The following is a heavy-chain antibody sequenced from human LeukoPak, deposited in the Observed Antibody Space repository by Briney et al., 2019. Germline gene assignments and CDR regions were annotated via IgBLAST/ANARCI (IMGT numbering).Heavy chain of an antibody. D-gene: IGHD6-19*01. J-gene: IGHJ4*02. V-gene: IGHV1-2*02. CDR1: GYTFTGYY. CDR2: INPNSGGT. CDR3: ARSKEGRYSSGWYYFDY. Sequence: ASVKVSCKASGYTFTGYYMHWVRQAPGQGLEWMGWINPNSGGTNYAQKFQGRVTMTRDTSTSTAYMELSRLRSDDTAVYYCARSKEGRYSSGWYYFDYWGQGTLVTVSS.